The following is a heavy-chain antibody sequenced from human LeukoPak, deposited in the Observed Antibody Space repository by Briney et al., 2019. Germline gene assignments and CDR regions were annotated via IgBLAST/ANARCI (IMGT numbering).Heavy chain of an antibody. D-gene: IGHD1-1*01. V-gene: IGHV4-59*01. CDR2: IYYTGST. CDR3: ARKSWQTSPWNYCDY. CDR1: GGSISSYY. J-gene: IGHJ4*02. Sequence: SETLSLSCTVSGGSISSYYLSWIRQPPGKGLEWIGYIYYTGSTHYNPSLTSRVTISVDTSKNQFSLKLSSVTAADTAVYYCARKSWQTSPWNYCDYWGQGTLVTVSS.